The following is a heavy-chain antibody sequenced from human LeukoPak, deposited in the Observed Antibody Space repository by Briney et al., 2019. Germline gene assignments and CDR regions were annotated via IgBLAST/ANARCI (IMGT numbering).Heavy chain of an antibody. V-gene: IGHV4-34*01. J-gene: IGHJ4*02. CDR3: ATYGDRDY. CDR1: GGSFSGYY. CDR2: INHSGST. Sequence: SETLSLTCAVYGGSFSGYYWSWIRQPPGKGLERIGEINHSGSTNYNPSLKSRVTISVDTSKNQFSLKLSSVTAADTAVYYCATYGDRDYWGQGTLVTVSS. D-gene: IGHD4-17*01.